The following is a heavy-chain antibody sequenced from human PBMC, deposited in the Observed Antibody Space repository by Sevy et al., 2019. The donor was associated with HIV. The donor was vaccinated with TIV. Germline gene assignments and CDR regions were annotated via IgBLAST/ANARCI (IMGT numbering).Heavy chain of an antibody. CDR1: GDSISNNNW. D-gene: IGHD2-8*02. J-gene: IGHJ4*02. CDR3: ARDPGSCSGGVCSYYFDF. CDR2: VYHTGNT. V-gene: IGHV4-4*02. Sequence: SETLSLTCAVSGDSISNNNWWSWVRQPPGKGLEWIGEVYHTGNTNSNPSLKRRVTISLDKSRNQFSLNLSSVTAADTAVYYCARDPGSCSGGVCSYYFDFWGQGTLVTVSS.